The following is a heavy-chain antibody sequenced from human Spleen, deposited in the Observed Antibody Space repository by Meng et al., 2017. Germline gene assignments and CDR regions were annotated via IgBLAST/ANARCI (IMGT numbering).Heavy chain of an antibody. CDR1: GFTFSSYG. V-gene: IGHV3-7*01. J-gene: IGHJ6*02. Sequence: GESLKISCAASGFTFSSYGMHWVRQAPGKGLEWVANIKGDGSEKHYVDSVKGRFTISRDNAKSSLYLQMNNLGAEDTAVYYCAREVDSSSWYIEYYFYGLDVWGQGTTVTVSS. CDR3: AREVDSSSWYIEYYFYGLDV. CDR2: IKGDGSEK. D-gene: IGHD6-13*01.